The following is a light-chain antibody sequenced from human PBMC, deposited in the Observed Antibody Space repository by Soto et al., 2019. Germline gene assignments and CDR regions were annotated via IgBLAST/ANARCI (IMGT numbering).Light chain of an antibody. J-gene: IGKJ5*01. V-gene: IGKV3-15*01. Sequence: IVMTHSPATLSVSPGERATLSCRASQSVSSNLAWYQQKPGQAPRLLIYGASTRATGIPARFSGSGSGTEFTLTISSLQSEDFAVYYCQQYNNWPPPITFGQGTRLEIK. CDR3: QQYNNWPPPIT. CDR2: GAS. CDR1: QSVSSN.